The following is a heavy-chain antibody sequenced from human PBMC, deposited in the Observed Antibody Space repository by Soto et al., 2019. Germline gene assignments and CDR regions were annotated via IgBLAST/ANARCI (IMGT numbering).Heavy chain of an antibody. V-gene: IGHV3-23*01. D-gene: IGHD3-10*01. CDR2: ISGGGDAP. CDR3: ARKVPGSTSRPDYWYFDL. CDR1: GFTFINYA. Sequence: EVQLLESGGGLVQPGGSLRLSCAGSGFTFINYAMNWIRQAPGKGLGWVSTISGGGDAPFFADSVRGGFTISRDNSKSTVTLQMNNLGVDDTDVYFCARKVPGSTSRPDYWYFDLWGRGTLVTVSS. J-gene: IGHJ2*01.